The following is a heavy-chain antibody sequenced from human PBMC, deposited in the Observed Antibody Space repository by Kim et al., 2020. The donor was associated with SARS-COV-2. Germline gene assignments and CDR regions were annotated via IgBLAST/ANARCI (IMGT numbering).Heavy chain of an antibody. V-gene: IGHV3-73*01. D-gene: IGHD2-15*01. Sequence: GESLKISCAASGFTFSGSPIQLVRQSSGKGLEWVGHIRTKVNSYATAYAASVKGRFTITRDDSKTTAFHQMHSLKIEDPTVYYLTREKFRTVARPFYYY. CDR1: GFTFSGSP. CDR2: IRTKVNSYAT. CDR3: TREKFRTVARPFYYY. J-gene: IGHJ6*01.